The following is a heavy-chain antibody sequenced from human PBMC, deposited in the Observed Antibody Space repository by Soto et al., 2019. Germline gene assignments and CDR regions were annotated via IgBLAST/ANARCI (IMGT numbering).Heavy chain of an antibody. V-gene: IGHV3-21*01. CDR1: GFTFNSYT. CDR3: ARDARYDFWSGYYRDYGMDV. J-gene: IGHJ6*02. D-gene: IGHD3-3*01. CDR2: ISSSSSYI. Sequence: EVQVVESGGGLVKPGGSLRLSCAASGFTFNSYTMNWVRQAPGKGLEWVSSISSSSSYIYYADSVKGRFTISRDKAKKSLYRQMNSLRAEDTAVYYCARDARYDFWSGYYRDYGMDVWGQGTTVTVSS.